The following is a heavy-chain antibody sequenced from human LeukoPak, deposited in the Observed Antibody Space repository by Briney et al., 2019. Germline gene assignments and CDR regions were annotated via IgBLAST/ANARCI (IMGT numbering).Heavy chain of an antibody. J-gene: IGHJ4*02. CDR2: IWYDGSNK. Sequence: GGSLRLSCAASGFTFSSYGMHWVRQAPGKGLEWVAVIWYDGSNKYYADSVKGRFTISRDNSKNTLYLQMNSLRAEDTAVYYCARDDSSGYYSDYWGQGTLVTVSS. D-gene: IGHD3-22*01. V-gene: IGHV3-33*01. CDR1: GFTFSSYG. CDR3: ARDDSSGYYSDY.